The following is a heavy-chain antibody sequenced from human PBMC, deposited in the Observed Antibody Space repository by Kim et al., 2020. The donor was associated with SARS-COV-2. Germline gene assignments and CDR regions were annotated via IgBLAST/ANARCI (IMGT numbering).Heavy chain of an antibody. V-gene: IGHV1-69*04. D-gene: IGHD2-21*02. J-gene: IGHJ2*01. CDR1: GGTFSSYA. Sequence: SVKVSCKASGGTFSSYAISWVRQAPGQGLEWMGRIIPILGIANYAQKFQGRVTITADKSTSTAYMELSSLRSEDTAVYYCSRDLENKYCGGDCYHWYFDLWGRGTLVTVSS. CDR2: IIPILGIA. CDR3: SRDLENKYCGGDCYHWYFDL.